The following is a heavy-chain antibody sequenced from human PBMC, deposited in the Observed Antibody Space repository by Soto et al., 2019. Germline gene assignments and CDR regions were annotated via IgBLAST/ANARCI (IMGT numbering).Heavy chain of an antibody. CDR1: GGSISDSEYY. Sequence: SETLSLTCAVSGGSISDSEYYWSWIRRPPGKGPGWIGYINNSGSTSYDPSLKSRVTISADTSKNQFSLRLSSVTAADTAVYYCARELSGYRYGPGEVYWGQGTMVT. D-gene: IGHD5-18*01. CDR3: ARELSGYRYGPGEVY. V-gene: IGHV4-30-4*01. CDR2: INNSGST. J-gene: IGHJ4*02.